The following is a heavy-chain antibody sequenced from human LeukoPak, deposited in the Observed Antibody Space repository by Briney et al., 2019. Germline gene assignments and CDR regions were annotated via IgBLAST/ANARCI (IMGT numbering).Heavy chain of an antibody. Sequence: GASVKVSCKASGYTFTGYYIHWVRQAPGQGLEWVGIINPSAGNTNYAQKFQGRVTMTRDTSTSTVYMELSSLRSEDTAVYYCARERDGTYYFDYWGQGTLVTVSS. D-gene: IGHD1-26*01. CDR3: ARERDGTYYFDY. CDR1: GYTFTGYY. V-gene: IGHV1-46*01. CDR2: INPSAGNT. J-gene: IGHJ4*02.